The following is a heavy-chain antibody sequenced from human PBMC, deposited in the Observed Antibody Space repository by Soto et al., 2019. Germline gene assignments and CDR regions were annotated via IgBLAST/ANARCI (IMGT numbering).Heavy chain of an antibody. CDR2: ISWNSGSI. Sequence: GGSLRLSCAASGFTFDDYAMHWVRQAPGKGLEWVSGISWNSGSIGYADSVKGRFTISRDNAKNSLYLQMNSLRAEDTSLYYGENGPPDKMGYFDYWGQGTLDTVSS. CDR3: ENGPPDKMGYFDY. D-gene: IGHD1-26*01. V-gene: IGHV3-9*01. J-gene: IGHJ4*02. CDR1: GFTFDDYA.